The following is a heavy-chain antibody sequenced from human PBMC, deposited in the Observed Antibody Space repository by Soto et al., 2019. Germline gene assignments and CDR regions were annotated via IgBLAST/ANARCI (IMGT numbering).Heavy chain of an antibody. J-gene: IGHJ5*02. CDR1: GGSISSSTYY. D-gene: IGHD6-6*01. CDR2: MYYTGNK. Sequence: PSETLSLTYTVSGGSISSSTYYWDWIRQPPGKGLEWIGAMYYTGNKNYNPSLESRVTMSVDTSKNQFSLKLSSVTPTDTAVYYCARRSSSSLGSLFDPWGRGILVTVS. CDR3: ARRSSSSLGSLFDP. V-gene: IGHV4-39*01.